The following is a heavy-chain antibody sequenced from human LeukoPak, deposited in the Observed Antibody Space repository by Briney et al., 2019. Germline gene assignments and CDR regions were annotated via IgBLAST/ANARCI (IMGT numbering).Heavy chain of an antibody. CDR1: GGSVSSYY. J-gene: IGHJ5*02. CDR3: AKSPSGRGGYNWFDP. CDR2: IDYSGST. V-gene: IGHV4-59*02. D-gene: IGHD3-16*01. Sequence: SETLSLTCTVSGGSVSSYYWSWIRQPPGKGLEWIGYIDYSGSTAYNPSLNGRVAVSLDTSKNQFSLNLSSVTAADTAVYYCAKSPSGRGGYNWFDPWGQGTLVTVSS.